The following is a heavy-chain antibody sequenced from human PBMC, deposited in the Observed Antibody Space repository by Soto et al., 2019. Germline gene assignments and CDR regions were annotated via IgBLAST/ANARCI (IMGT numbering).Heavy chain of an antibody. CDR1: GFTFSSYA. D-gene: IGHD2-15*01. V-gene: IGHV3-30-3*01. Sequence: QVQLVESGGGVVQPGRSLRLSCAASGFTFSSYAMHWVRQAPGKGLEWVAVISYDGSNKYYADSVKGRFTISRDNSKNAQYLQMNSLTAEDTTVYYGARDLAVVTHYYYYGMAVWGQGTTVTVSS. CDR2: ISYDGSNK. J-gene: IGHJ6*02. CDR3: ARDLAVVTHYYYYGMAV.